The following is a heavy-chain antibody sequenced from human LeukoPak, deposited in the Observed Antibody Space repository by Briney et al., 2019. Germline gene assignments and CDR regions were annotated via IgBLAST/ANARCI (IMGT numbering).Heavy chain of an antibody. CDR2: FYYSGST. J-gene: IGHJ3*02. CDR1: GASISSYY. D-gene: IGHD1-14*01. CDR3: AGESPTGRDAFDI. V-gene: IGHV4-59*01. Sequence: PSETLSLTCTVYGASISSYYWSWIRQPPGKGLEWVGSFYYSGSTNYNPSLKGRVTISVDTSKNQLSLKLTSVTAADTAIYFCAGESPTGRDAFDIWGQGTMVTVSS.